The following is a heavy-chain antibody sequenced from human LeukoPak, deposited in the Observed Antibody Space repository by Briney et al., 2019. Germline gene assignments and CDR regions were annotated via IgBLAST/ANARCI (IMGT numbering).Heavy chain of an antibody. CDR3: ARPAGYGDYAFDY. CDR1: GFTFSSYS. J-gene: IGHJ4*02. V-gene: IGHV3-21*01. D-gene: IGHD4-17*01. Sequence: GGSLRLSCAASGFTFSSYSMTWVRQAPGKGLEWVSSISSSSYIYYADSVKGRFTISRDNSKNTLYLQMNSLRAEDTAVYYCARPAGYGDYAFDYWGQGTLVTVSS. CDR2: ISSSSYI.